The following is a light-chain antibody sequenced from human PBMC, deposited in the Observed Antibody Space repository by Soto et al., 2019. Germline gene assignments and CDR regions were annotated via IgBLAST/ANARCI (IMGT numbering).Light chain of an antibody. CDR2: DVT. CDR3: SSFAGSNNVV. J-gene: IGLJ3*02. V-gene: IGLV2-8*01. CDR1: SSDIGSYDH. Sequence: QSALTQPTSASGSPGQSATISCAGTSSDIGSYDHVSWYQQHPGKAPKLMIYDVTKRPSGVPDRFSGSKSGNAASLTVSGLQTEDEADYYCSSFAGSNNVVFGGGTKVTVL.